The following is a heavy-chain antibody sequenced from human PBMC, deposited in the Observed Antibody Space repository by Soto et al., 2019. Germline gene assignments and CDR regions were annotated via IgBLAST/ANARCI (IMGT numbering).Heavy chain of an antibody. J-gene: IGHJ5*02. CDR3: ASSPEAAAGRWGKGWFDP. D-gene: IGHD6-13*01. CDR1: GDSVSSNRAA. V-gene: IGHV6-1*01. CDR2: TYYRSKWYN. Sequence: SQRLSLTCAISGDSVSSNRAAWNWIRQPPTRGLEWLGRTYYRSKWYNDYAVSVKSRITINPDTSKNQFSLQLNSVTPEDTAVYYCASSPEAAAGRWGKGWFDPWGQGTLVTVSS.